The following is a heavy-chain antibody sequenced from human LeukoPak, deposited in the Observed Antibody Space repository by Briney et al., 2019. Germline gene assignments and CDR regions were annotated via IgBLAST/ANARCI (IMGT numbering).Heavy chain of an antibody. D-gene: IGHD6-19*01. CDR2: IYYSGST. J-gene: IGHJ5*02. CDR1: GGSISSGDYY. Sequence: SQTLSLTCTVSGGSISSGDYYWSWIRQPPGKGLEWIGYIYYSGSTYCNPSLKSRVTISVDTSKNQFSLKLSSVTAADTAVYYCARSWAYSSGWFDPWGQGTLVTVSS. CDR3: ARSWAYSSGWFDP. V-gene: IGHV4-30-4*08.